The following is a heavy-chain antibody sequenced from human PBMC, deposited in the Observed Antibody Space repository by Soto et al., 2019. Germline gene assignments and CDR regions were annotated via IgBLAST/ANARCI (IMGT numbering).Heavy chain of an antibody. CDR3: AREDSSSSLDY. Sequence: SETLSLTCTVSGGSISSYYWSWIRQPPGKGLEWNGYIYYSGSTNYNPSLKSRVTISVDTSKNQFSLKLSSVTAADTAVYYCAREDSSSSLDYWGQGTLVTVSS. V-gene: IGHV4-59*01. J-gene: IGHJ4*02. CDR1: GGSISSYY. CDR2: IYYSGST. D-gene: IGHD6-6*01.